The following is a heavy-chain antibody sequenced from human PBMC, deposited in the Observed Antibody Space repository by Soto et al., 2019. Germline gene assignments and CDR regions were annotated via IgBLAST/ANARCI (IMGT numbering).Heavy chain of an antibody. CDR3: AKRTSGTTWGESDY. V-gene: IGHV1-18*04. Sequence: ASVKVSCKTSGHIFSDYGINWVRQAPGQGLEWMGWISTYSGNANLAQKFQGRVTMTTDTSTRTAYMELRSPRSDDTAIYYCAKRTSGTTWGESDYWGQGTLVTVSS. CDR1: GHIFSDYG. CDR2: ISTYSGNA. D-gene: IGHD4-17*01. J-gene: IGHJ4*02.